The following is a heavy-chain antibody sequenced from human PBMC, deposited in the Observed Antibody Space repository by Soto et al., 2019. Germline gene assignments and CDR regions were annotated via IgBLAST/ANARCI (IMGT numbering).Heavy chain of an antibody. CDR1: GYTLTELS. Sequence: ASVKVSCKVSGYTLTELSMHWVRQAPGKGLEWMGGFDPEDGETIYAQKFQGRVTMTEDTSTDTAYMELSSLRSEHTAVYYCATDTGQCSLVTAFWSGYPLRNWGQGTVVTVSS. V-gene: IGHV1-24*01. D-gene: IGHD3-3*01. CDR2: FDPEDGET. CDR3: ATDTGQCSLVTAFWSGYPLRN. J-gene: IGHJ4*02.